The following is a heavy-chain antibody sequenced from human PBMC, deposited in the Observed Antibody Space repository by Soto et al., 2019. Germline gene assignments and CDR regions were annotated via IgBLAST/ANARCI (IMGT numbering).Heavy chain of an antibody. Sequence: GGSLRLSCAASGFKFSNYWMSWVRQVPGKGLEWVANIKQDGTEKYYVDSVKGRFTVSRDNAKNSLYLQMNSLRVEDTAVYYCAAGLGGVDYWGQGSLVTVSS. CDR3: AAGLGGVDY. J-gene: IGHJ4*02. CDR2: IKQDGTEK. V-gene: IGHV3-7*05. CDR1: GFKFSNYW. D-gene: IGHD3-16*01.